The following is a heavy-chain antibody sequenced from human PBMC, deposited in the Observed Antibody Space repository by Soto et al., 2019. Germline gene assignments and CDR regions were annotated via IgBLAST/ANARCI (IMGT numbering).Heavy chain of an antibody. CDR1: GFTFSSYE. CDR2: ISSSGSTI. J-gene: IGHJ6*02. CDR3: APHSTTTVTTSPFGYYYGMDV. V-gene: IGHV3-48*03. Sequence: PGGSLRLSCAASGFTFSSYEMNWVRQAPGKGLEWVSYISSSGSTIYYADSVKGRFTISRDNAKNSLYLQMNSLRAEDTALYYCAPHSTTTVTTSPFGYYYGMDVWGQGTTVTVSS. D-gene: IGHD4-17*01.